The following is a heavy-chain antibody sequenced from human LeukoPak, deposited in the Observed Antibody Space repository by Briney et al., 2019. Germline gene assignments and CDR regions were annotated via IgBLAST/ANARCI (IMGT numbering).Heavy chain of an antibody. D-gene: IGHD3-22*01. CDR1: GYTFTSYY. V-gene: IGHV1-46*01. CDR3: ARVAPPYYYDSSGYYGLFDY. J-gene: IGHJ4*02. CDR2: INPSGGST. Sequence: ASVKVSCKASGYTFTSYYMHWVRQAPGQGLEWMGIINPSGGSTSYAQEFQGRVTMTRDTSTSTVYMELSSLRSEDTAVYYCARVAPPYYYDSSGYYGLFDYWGQGTLVTVSS.